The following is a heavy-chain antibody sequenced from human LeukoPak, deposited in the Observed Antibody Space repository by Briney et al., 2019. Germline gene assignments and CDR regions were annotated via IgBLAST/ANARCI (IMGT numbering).Heavy chain of an antibody. J-gene: IGHJ4*02. D-gene: IGHD7-27*01. CDR3: ASRWVLTGEPY. CDR2: ISLSGST. CDR1: GDSISSSLW. Sequence: SETLSLTCAVSGDSISSSLWWTWVRQPPGKGLEWIGEISLSGSTNYNPSLRSRVTISLDKPNNQFSLKLSSVTAADTAVYYCASRWVLTGEPYWGQGTLVTVSS. V-gene: IGHV4-4*02.